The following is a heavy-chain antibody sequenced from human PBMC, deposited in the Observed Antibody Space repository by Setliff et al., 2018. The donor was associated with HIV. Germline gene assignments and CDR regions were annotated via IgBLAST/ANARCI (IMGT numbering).Heavy chain of an antibody. V-gene: IGHV4-61*01. J-gene: IGHJ6*02. Sequence: KASETLSLTCTVSGDSISSCISTHYCTWIRQPPGAGLEWIGYIFNSGTTNYNPSLKSRVTISLDTSKNQFSQKLNSVTAADTAVYYCARAPRTSGVVGYYYYDGMDVWGQGTTVTVSS. CDR3: ARAPRTSGVVGYYYYDGMDV. D-gene: IGHD2-21*01. CDR1: GDSISSCISTHY. CDR2: IFNSGTT.